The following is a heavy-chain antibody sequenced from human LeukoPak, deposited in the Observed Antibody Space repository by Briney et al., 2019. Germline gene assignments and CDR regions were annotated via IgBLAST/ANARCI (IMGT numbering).Heavy chain of an antibody. CDR1: GGTFSSYA. J-gene: IGHJ3*02. Sequence: ASVKVSCKASGGTFSSYAISWVRQAPGQGLEWMGWINPNSGGTNYVQVFQGRVTMTRDTSISTAYMELSRLRSDGTAVYYCARVFSSSWFDAFDIWGQGTMVTVSS. CDR3: ARVFSSSWFDAFDI. D-gene: IGHD6-13*01. CDR2: INPNSGGT. V-gene: IGHV1-2*02.